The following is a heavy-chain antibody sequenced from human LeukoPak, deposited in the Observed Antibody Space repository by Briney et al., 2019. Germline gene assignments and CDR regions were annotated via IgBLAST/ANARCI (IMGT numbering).Heavy chain of an antibody. CDR3: ARDHSGWYVDY. CDR2: IWYDGSKK. D-gene: IGHD6-19*01. Sequence: GGSLRLSCAASGFTLSRNGMHWVRQAPGKGLEWVGDIWYDGSKKYYADSVKGRFTISRDISKNTVYLQMDSLRAEDTAVYYCARDHSGWYVDYWGQGTLVAVSS. V-gene: IGHV3-33*01. J-gene: IGHJ4*02. CDR1: GFTLSRNG.